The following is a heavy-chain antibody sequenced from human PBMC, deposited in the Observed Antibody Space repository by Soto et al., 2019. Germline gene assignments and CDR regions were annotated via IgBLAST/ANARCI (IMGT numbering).Heavy chain of an antibody. CDR2: IIPIFGTA. J-gene: IGHJ4*02. CDR3: ARGTRYYYDSSGYPTINYFDY. V-gene: IGHV1-69*13. D-gene: IGHD3-22*01. CDR1: GGTFSSYA. Sequence: ASVKVSWKASGGTFSSYAISWVRQAPGQGLEWMGGIIPIFGTANYAQKFQGRVTITADESTSTAYMELSSLRSEDTAVYYCARGTRYYYDSSGYPTINYFDYWGQGTLVTVSS.